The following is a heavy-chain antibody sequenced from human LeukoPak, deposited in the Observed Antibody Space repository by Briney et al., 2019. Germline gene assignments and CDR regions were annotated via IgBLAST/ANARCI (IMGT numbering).Heavy chain of an antibody. CDR3: ARSRPMDI. V-gene: IGHV4-34*01. CDR2: IRHSGTT. J-gene: IGHJ3*02. CDR1: GGSFSGYY. Sequence: SETLSLTCAVYGGSFSGYYWGWIRQPPGKGLEWIGTIRHSGTTYYNPSLKSRVTISIDSSKNQFSLKLSSVTAADTAVYYCARSRPMDIWGQGTMVTVSS.